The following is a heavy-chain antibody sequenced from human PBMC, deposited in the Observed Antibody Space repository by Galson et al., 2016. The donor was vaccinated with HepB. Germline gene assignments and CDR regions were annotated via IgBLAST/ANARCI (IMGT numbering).Heavy chain of an antibody. CDR1: GFTSEFTAEFSFGSYP. Sequence: SLRLSCAASGFTSEFTAEFSFGSYPMTWVRQAPGKGLEWVSTINSIGDFTHYADSVKGRFTISRDNSKNTLYLQMNRLRADDTALYFCAREGYSSGHCGAFDMWGRGTVVAVSS. V-gene: IGHV3-23*01. J-gene: IGHJ3*02. D-gene: IGHD6-19*01. CDR3: AREGYSSGHCGAFDM. CDR2: INSIGDFT.